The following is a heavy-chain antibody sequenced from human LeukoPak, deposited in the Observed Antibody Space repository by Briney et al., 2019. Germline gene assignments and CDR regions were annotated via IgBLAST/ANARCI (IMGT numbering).Heavy chain of an antibody. CDR2: ISGSGGST. CDR1: GFTFSGYA. CDR3: AKGLFQYLHAFDI. D-gene: IGHD2-2*01. V-gene: IGHV3-23*01. Sequence: GGSLRLSCAASGFTFSGYAMSWVRQAPGKGLEWVSAISGSGGSTYYADSVKGRFTISRDNSKNTLYLQMNSLRAEDTAVYYCAKGLFQYLHAFDIWGQGTMVTVSS. J-gene: IGHJ3*02.